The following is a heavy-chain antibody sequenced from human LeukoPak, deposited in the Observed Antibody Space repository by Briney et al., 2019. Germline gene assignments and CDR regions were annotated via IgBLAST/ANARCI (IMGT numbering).Heavy chain of an antibody. CDR3: ARDYPHDY. V-gene: IGHV1-8*01. J-gene: IGHJ4*02. CDR1: GYTFTSYD. Sequence: ASVKVSCKASGYTFTSYDIDWVRQATGQGLEWMGWMNPNSGNTGYAQKFQGRVTMTRDMSTSTVYMELSSLRSEDTAVYYCARDYPHDYWGQGTLVTVSS. CDR2: MNPNSGNT. D-gene: IGHD3-10*01.